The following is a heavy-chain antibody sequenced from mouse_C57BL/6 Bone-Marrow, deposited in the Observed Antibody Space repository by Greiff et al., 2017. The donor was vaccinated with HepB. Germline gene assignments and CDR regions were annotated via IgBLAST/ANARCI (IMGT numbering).Heavy chain of an antibody. Sequence: VQLQQSGPELVKPGASVKISCKASGYSFTGYYMNWVKQSPEKSLEWIGEINPSTGGTTYNQKFKAKATLTVDKSSSTAYMQLKGLTSEDSAVYYCARGVGSPCWGQGTLITVSA. CDR1: GYSFTGYY. J-gene: IGHJ3*01. CDR2: INPSTGGT. D-gene: IGHD1-1*02. CDR3: ARGVGSPC. V-gene: IGHV1-42*01.